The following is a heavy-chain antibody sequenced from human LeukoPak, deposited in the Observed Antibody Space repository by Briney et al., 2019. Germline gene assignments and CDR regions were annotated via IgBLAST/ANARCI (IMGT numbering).Heavy chain of an antibody. CDR1: GGTFSSYA. CDR2: IIPIFGTA. D-gene: IGHD3-9*01. V-gene: IGHV1-69*01. Sequence: SVKVSCKASGGTFSSYAISWVRQAPGQGLEWMGGIIPIFGTANYAQKFQGRVTITADESTSTAYMELSSLRSEGTAVYYCAADYDILTGYFPLDYWGQGTLVTVSS. J-gene: IGHJ4*02. CDR3: AADYDILTGYFPLDY.